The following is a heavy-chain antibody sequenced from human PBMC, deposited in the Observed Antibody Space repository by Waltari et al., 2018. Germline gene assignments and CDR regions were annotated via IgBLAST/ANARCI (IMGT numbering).Heavy chain of an antibody. V-gene: IGHV1-69*05. CDR1: GGTFSSYA. CDR2: IIPIFGTA. Sequence: QVQLVQSGAEVKKPGSSVKVSCKASGGTFSSYALSWVRQAPGQGLEWMGGIIPIFGTANYAQKFQGRVTITTDESTSTAYMELSSLRSEDTAVYYCASIAARGSAFDIWGQGTMVTVSS. CDR3: ASIAARGSAFDI. D-gene: IGHD6-6*01. J-gene: IGHJ3*02.